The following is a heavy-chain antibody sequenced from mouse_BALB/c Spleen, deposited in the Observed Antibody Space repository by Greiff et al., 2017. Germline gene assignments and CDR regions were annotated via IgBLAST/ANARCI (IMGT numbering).Heavy chain of an antibody. CDR1: GYTFTDYE. J-gene: IGHJ3*01. D-gene: IGHD2-1*01. Sequence: QVRLQQSGAELVRPGASVTLSCKASGYTFTDYEMHWVKQTPVHGLEWIGAIDPETGGTAYNQKFKGKATLTADKSSSTAYMELRSLTSEDSAVYYCTNIYYGNNGFADWGQGTLVTVSA. V-gene: IGHV1-15*01. CDR2: IDPETGGT. CDR3: TNIYYGNNGFAD.